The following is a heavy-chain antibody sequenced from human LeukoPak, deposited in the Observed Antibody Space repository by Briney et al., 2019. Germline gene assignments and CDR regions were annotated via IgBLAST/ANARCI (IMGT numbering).Heavy chain of an antibody. CDR2: IYYSGGT. J-gene: IGHJ2*01. D-gene: IGHD6-13*01. CDR1: GGSISRFY. CDR3: ARAAAGTFWYFDL. V-gene: IGHV4-59*01. Sequence: SETLSLTCTVSGGSISRFYWSWIRQPPGKGLEWIGYIYYSGGTNYNPSLKSRVTISVDTSKNQFSLKLSSMTAADTAVYYCARAAAGTFWYFDLWGRGTLVTVSS.